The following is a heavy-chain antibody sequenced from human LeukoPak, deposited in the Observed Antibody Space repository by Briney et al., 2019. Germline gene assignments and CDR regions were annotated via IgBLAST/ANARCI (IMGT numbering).Heavy chain of an antibody. J-gene: IGHJ3*02. CDR1: GGSISSGDYY. D-gene: IGHD3-3*01. CDR2: IYYSGST. Sequence: SQTLSLTCTVSGGSISSGDYYWSWIRQPPGKGLEWIGYIYYSGSTYYNPSLKSRVTISVDTSKNQFSLNLSSVTAADTAVYYCARDPTYDFWSGYYPAGAFDIWGQGTMVTVSS. V-gene: IGHV4-30-4*08. CDR3: ARDPTYDFWSGYYPAGAFDI.